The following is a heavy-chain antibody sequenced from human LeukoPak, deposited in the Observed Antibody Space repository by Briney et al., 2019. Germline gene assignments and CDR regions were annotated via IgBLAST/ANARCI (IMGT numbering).Heavy chain of an antibody. CDR3: AKAVTIGRLDLDY. J-gene: IGHJ4*02. Sequence: GGSLRLSCAASGFTFDDYAMHWVRQAPGKGLEWVSGISWNSGSIGYADSVKGRFTTSRDNAKNTLYLQMNSLRAEDMALYYCAKAVTIGRLDLDYWGQGTLVTVSS. D-gene: IGHD4-17*01. V-gene: IGHV3-9*03. CDR2: ISWNSGSI. CDR1: GFTFDDYA.